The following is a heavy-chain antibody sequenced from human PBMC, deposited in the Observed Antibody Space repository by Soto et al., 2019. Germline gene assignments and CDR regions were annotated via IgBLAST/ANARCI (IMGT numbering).Heavy chain of an antibody. Sequence: QVQLVQSGSEVKKPGASVKVSCKASGYTFSNYAIHWVRQAPGQRLEWMGWISPGNGNTKYSQKFQGRVTITRDTSASTAYMELSSLRSEYTAVCYCARDAPRGNAALYFDLWGRGTLVTVSS. V-gene: IGHV1-3*01. CDR3: ARDAPRGNAALYFDL. CDR1: GYTFSNYA. J-gene: IGHJ2*01. CDR2: ISPGNGNT. D-gene: IGHD3-16*01.